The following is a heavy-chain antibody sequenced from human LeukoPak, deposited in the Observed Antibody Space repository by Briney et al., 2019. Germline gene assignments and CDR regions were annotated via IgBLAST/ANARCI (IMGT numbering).Heavy chain of an antibody. J-gene: IGHJ4*02. V-gene: IGHV4-39*07. CDR2: IYYSGST. D-gene: IGHD6-13*01. CDR3: ARAPGYSSSYFDY. CDR1: GGSISSSSYY. Sequence: PSETLSLTRTVSGGSISSSSYYWGWIRQPPGKGLEWIGSIYYSGSTYYNPSLKSRVTISVDTSKNQFSLKLSSVTAADTAVYYCARAPGYSSSYFDYWGQGTLVTVSS.